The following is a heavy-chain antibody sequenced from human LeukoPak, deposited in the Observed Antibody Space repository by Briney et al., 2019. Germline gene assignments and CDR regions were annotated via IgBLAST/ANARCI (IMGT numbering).Heavy chain of an antibody. CDR1: GFTFSSYA. J-gene: IGHJ4*02. V-gene: IGHV3-23*01. D-gene: IGHD3-22*01. CDR2: ISGSGGTT. Sequence: GGSLRLSCAASGFTFSSYAMSWVRQAPGKGLEWVSAISGSGGTTYYADSVKGRFTISRDNSKNTLYLQMDSLRAEDTAIYYCAKANSGRNYYDSSGYYFGYWGQGTLVTVSS. CDR3: AKANSGRNYYDSSGYYFGY.